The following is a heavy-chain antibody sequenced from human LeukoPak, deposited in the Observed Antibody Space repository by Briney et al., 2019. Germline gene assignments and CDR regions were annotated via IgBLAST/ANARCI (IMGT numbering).Heavy chain of an antibody. J-gene: IGHJ5*02. Sequence: GGSLRLSCAASGFTVSSSYMSWVRQAPGKGLEWVAIVSHDGNYKYYADSVTGRFTISRDNSKNMLYLQMNSLRTEDTAVYYCARDPHYYDSSGYSVNWFDPWGQGTLVTVSS. CDR3: ARDPHYYDSSGYSVNWFDP. D-gene: IGHD3-22*01. V-gene: IGHV3-30-3*01. CDR1: GFTVSSSY. CDR2: VSHDGNYK.